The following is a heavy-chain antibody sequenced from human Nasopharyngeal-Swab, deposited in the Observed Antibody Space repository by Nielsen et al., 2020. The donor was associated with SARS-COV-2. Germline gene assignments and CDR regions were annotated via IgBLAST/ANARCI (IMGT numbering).Heavy chain of an antibody. CDR3: ASGDYYDRSGYYLDY. CDR1: GGTFSSYA. D-gene: IGHD3-22*01. CDR2: IIPIYGTA. Sequence: SVKVSCKASGGTFSSYAISWVRQAPGQGLEWMGGIIPIYGTANYAQKFQGRVTITTDESTSTAYMELSSLRSEDTAVYYCASGDYYDRSGYYLDYWGQGTLVTVSS. V-gene: IGHV1-69*05. J-gene: IGHJ4*02.